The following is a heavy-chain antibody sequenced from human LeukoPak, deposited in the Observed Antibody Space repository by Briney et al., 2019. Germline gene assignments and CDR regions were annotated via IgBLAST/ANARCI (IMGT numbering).Heavy chain of an antibody. V-gene: IGHV1-18*01. J-gene: IGHJ3*02. CDR3: ARDLYYYDSGASFDDTFDI. CDR1: GYSLTSYG. CDR2: ISPYNGDT. D-gene: IGHD3-22*01. Sequence: GASVKVSCKASGYSLTSYGISWVRQAPGQGLEWVGLISPYNGDTNYAQKLQGRVTMTTDTSTSTAYMDLRSLRSDDTAVYYCARDLYYYDSGASFDDTFDIWGQGTTVTVSS.